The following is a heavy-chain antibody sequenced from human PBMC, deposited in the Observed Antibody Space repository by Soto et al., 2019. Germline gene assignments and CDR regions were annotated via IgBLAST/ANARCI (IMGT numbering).Heavy chain of an antibody. CDR1: GFTFSSYW. CDR2: INSDGSST. Sequence: EVQLVESGGGLVKPGGSLRLSCAASGFTFSSYWMHWVRQAPGKGLVWVSRINSDGSSTGYTDSVKGRFTISRDNAKNTLYLQMNSLRAEDTAVYYCARVSGLSLGFYDPWGQGTLVTVSS. J-gene: IGHJ5*02. V-gene: IGHV3-74*02. D-gene: IGHD3-10*01. CDR3: ARVSGLSLGFYDP.